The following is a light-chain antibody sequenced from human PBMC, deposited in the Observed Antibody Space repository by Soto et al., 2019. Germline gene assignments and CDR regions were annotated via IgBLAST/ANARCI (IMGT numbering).Light chain of an antibody. CDR2: EGI. CDR1: SSDVGNYNP. V-gene: IGLV2-23*01. Sequence: QSALTQPASVSGSPGQSITISCTGTSSDVGNYNPVSWYQLYPGKAPKLMIYEGIKRPSGVSNRFSGSQSGNTASLTISGLQTEDEADYYCCSYAGSMSGVFGGGTQLTVL. CDR3: CSYAGSMSGV. J-gene: IGLJ3*02.